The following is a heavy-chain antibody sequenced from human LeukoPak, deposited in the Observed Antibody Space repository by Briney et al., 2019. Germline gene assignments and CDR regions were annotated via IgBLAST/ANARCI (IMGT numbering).Heavy chain of an antibody. CDR3: AKGRETTVNPPFD. Sequence: QLGGSMRLSCAASGFNFSSYGMHWVRQAPGTGLEWVAFIRYDGSNKYYADSVKGRFTISRDNSKNTLYLQMNSLRAEDTAVYYCAKGRETTVNPPFDWGQGTLVTVSS. J-gene: IGHJ4*02. D-gene: IGHD4-17*01. CDR2: IRYDGSNK. V-gene: IGHV3-30*02. CDR1: GFNFSSYG.